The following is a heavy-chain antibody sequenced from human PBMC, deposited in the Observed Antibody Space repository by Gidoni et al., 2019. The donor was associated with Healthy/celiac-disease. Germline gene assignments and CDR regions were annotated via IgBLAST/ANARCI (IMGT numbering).Heavy chain of an antibody. V-gene: IGHV3-21*01. J-gene: IGHJ4*02. CDR1: GFTFSSYS. D-gene: IGHD2-15*01. CDR2: ISSSSSYI. Sequence: EVQLVESGGGLVKPGGSLRLSCAASGFTFSSYSMNWVRQAPGKGLEWVSSISSSSSYIYYADSVKGRFTISRDNAKNSLYLQMNSLRAEDTAVYYCARWPVAGYCSGGSCYLGYWGQGTLVTVSS. CDR3: ARWPVAGYCSGGSCYLGY.